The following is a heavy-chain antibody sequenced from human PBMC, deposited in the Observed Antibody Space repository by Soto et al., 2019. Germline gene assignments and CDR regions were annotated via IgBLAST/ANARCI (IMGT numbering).Heavy chain of an antibody. D-gene: IGHD3-10*01. Sequence: PSETLSLTCAVYGGSFSGYYWSWIRQPPGKGLEWIGEINHSGSTNYNPSLKSRVTISVDTSKNQFSLNLSSVTAADTAVYYCASLKGGSGSYYHYDYYYYGMDVWGQGTTVTVSS. CDR1: GGSFSGYY. CDR3: ASLKGGSGSYYHYDYYYYGMDV. V-gene: IGHV4-34*01. CDR2: INHSGST. J-gene: IGHJ6*02.